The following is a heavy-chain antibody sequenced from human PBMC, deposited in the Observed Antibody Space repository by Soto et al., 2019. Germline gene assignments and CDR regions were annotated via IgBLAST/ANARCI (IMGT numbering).Heavy chain of an antibody. V-gene: IGHV4-30-4*01. CDR1: GGSISSGVYY. D-gene: IGHD3-10*01. CDR3: ARGTGVRGVIRPYYYYGMDV. J-gene: IGHJ6*02. Sequence: QVQLQESGPGLVKPSQTLSLTCTVSGGSISSGVYYWSWIRQPPGKGLEWIGYIYYSGSTYYNPSLKIRVPISVDTSTNQYSLKLSSVTAADTAVYYCARGTGVRGVIRPYYYYGMDVWGQGTTVTVSS. CDR2: IYYSGST.